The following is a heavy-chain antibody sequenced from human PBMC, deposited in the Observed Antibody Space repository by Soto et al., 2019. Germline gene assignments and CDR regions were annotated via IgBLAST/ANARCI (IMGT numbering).Heavy chain of an antibody. V-gene: IGHV3-9*01. J-gene: IGHJ4*02. CDR3: AKAHAKDTGYDFWSGYYHFDY. CDR1: GFTFDDYA. CDR2: ISWNSGSI. Sequence: EVQLVESGGGLVQPGRSLRLSCAASGFTFDDYAMHWVRQAPGKGLEWVSGISWNSGSIGYADSVKGRFTISRDNVKNSLYLQMNSLRAEDTALYYCAKAHAKDTGYDFWSGYYHFDYWGQGTLVTVSS. D-gene: IGHD3-3*01.